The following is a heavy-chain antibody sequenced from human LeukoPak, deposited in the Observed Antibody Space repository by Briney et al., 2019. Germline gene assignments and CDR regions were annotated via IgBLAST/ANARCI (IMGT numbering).Heavy chain of an antibody. CDR3: ARWPGGSYGYYFDY. CDR1: GFTFSSYA. J-gene: IGHJ4*02. V-gene: IGHV3-30-3*01. CDR2: ISYDGSNK. Sequence: PGGSLRLSCAASGFTFSSYAMHWVRQAPGKGLEWVAVISYDGSNKHYADSVKGRFTISRDNSKNTLYLQMNSLRAEDTAVYYCARWPGGSYGYYFDYWGQGTLVTVSS. D-gene: IGHD5-18*01.